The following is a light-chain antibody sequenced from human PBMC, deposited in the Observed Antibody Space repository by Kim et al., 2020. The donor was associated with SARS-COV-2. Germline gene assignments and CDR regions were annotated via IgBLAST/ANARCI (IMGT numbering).Light chain of an antibody. CDR3: AAWDGSLSGVV. J-gene: IGLJ7*01. V-gene: IGLV1-47*01. Sequence: QSVLTQPPSASGTPGQWVAISCFGSSSNIGSNHVYWYQQLPGTAPKLLIYKTVQRPSGVPVRFSGSKSGTSASLAISGLRSEDEADYYCAAWDGSLSGVVFGVGTQLTVL. CDR2: KTV. CDR1: SSNIGSNH.